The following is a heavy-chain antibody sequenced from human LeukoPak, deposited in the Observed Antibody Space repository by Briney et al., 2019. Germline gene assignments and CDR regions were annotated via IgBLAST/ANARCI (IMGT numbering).Heavy chain of an antibody. D-gene: IGHD3-22*01. CDR3: AKGDTYYYDSSGYYGEGYFDY. CDR1: GFTFDDYA. V-gene: IGHV3-9*03. J-gene: IGHJ4*02. Sequence: GGSLRLSCAASGFTFDDYAMHWVRQAPGKGLEWVSGFSWNSGSIGYADSVKGRFTISRDNAKNSLYLQMNSLRAEDMALYYCAKGDTYYYDSSGYYGEGYFDYWGQGTLVTVSS. CDR2: FSWNSGSI.